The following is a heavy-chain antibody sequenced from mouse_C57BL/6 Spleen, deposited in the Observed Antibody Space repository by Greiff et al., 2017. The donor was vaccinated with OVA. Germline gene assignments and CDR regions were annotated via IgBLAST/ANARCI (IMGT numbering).Heavy chain of an antibody. J-gene: IGHJ1*03. D-gene: IGHD1-1*01. CDR1: GYTFPSYW. V-gene: IGHV1-69*01. Sequence: QVQLQQPGAELVMPGASVKLSCKASGYTFPSYWMHWVKQRPGQGLEWIGEIDPSDSYTNYNQKFKGKSTLTVDKSSSTAYMQLSSLTSEDSAVYYWASITTVVATRYFDVWGTGTTVTVSS. CDR3: ASITTVVATRYFDV. CDR2: IDPSDSYT.